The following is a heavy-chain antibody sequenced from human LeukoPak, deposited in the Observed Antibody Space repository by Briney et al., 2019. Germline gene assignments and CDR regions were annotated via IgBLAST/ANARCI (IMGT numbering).Heavy chain of an antibody. J-gene: IGHJ4*02. V-gene: IGHV4-34*01. CDR3: SRESGAFSPFGY. CDR1: GGSFSGYY. Sequence: SETLSLTCALYGGSFSGYYWSWIRQPPGKGLEWIGEINHSGGTNYYPSLKSRATISVDTSKNQFSLNLKSVTAADTAVYYCSRESGAFSPFGYWGQGTLVTVSS. D-gene: IGHD1-26*01. CDR2: INHSGGT.